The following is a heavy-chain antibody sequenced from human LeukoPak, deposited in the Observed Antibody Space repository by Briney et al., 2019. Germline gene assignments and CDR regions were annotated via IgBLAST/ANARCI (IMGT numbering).Heavy chain of an antibody. V-gene: IGHV4-38-2*02. CDR3: ARDWGFGDSEDWFDP. CDR2: VHHTGST. CDR1: GYSISRGYY. J-gene: IGHJ5*02. D-gene: IGHD3-10*01. Sequence: SETLSLTCNVSGYSISRGYYWGWIRQPPGKGLEWIGSVHHTGSTYYNPFLRSRVSISVDKSTNHISLEVTSVTAADTAVYYCARDWGFGDSEDWFDPWGQGTLVTVSS.